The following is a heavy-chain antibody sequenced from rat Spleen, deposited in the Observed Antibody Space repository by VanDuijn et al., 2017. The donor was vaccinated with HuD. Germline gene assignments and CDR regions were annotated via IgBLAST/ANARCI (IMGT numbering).Heavy chain of an antibody. Sequence: EVQLVESGGGLVQPGRSLKLSCAASGFTFSDYYMAWVRQTPTKGLEWVASISYDGSRIYYRDSVKGRFTISRDNAKSTLYLQMDSLRSEDTATYYCVRHDGRMYTTDQGGFAYWGQGTLVTVSS. CDR1: GFTFSDYY. CDR3: VRHDGRMYTTDQGGFAY. CDR2: ISYDGSRI. J-gene: IGHJ3*01. D-gene: IGHD1-6*01. V-gene: IGHV5-22*01.